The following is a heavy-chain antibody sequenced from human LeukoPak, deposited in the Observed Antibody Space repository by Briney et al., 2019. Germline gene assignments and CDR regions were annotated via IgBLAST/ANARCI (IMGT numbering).Heavy chain of an antibody. V-gene: IGHV3-23*01. CDR2: ISGSAYNT. Sequence: GGSLRLSCAASGFTFSSYGMSWVRQAPGKGLEWVSTISGSAYNTYYADSVKGRFTTSRDNSANTLYLQMNSLRAEDTALYYCAKHSGSYFIYYVDSWGQGTLVTVSS. CDR3: AKHSGSYFIYYVDS. CDR1: GFTFSSYG. D-gene: IGHD1-26*01. J-gene: IGHJ4*02.